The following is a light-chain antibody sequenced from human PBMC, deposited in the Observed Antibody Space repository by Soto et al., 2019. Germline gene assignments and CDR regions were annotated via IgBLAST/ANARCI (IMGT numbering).Light chain of an antibody. V-gene: IGKV3-15*01. J-gene: IGKJ4*01. CDR2: DAF. Sequence: EKVMTQSPATLSVSPGERATLSCRASQSVKSRLAWYQQKPGQAPRLLIYDAFTRATGIPARFSGSASGTEFTLTISSLQSEDFAVYYCQQYDELPLTLGGGTKVEIK. CDR3: QQYDELPLT. CDR1: QSVKSR.